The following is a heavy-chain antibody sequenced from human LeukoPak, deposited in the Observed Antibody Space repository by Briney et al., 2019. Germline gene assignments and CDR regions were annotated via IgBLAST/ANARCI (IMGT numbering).Heavy chain of an antibody. D-gene: IGHD3-10*01. Sequence: PGGSLRLSCAASGFTFSSYAMSWVRQAPGKGLEWGSSISAGGGSTNYADSVKGRFTISRENPKNTLYLQMNSLRAEDTAVYYCAKEKYYGSDWGQGTLVTVSS. CDR3: AKEKYYGSD. CDR2: ISAGGGST. J-gene: IGHJ4*02. CDR1: GFTFSSYA. V-gene: IGHV3-23*01.